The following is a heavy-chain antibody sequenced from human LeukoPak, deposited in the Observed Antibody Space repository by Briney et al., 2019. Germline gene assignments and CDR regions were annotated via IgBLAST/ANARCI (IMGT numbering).Heavy chain of an antibody. D-gene: IGHD1-26*01. CDR2: IDKKDKGYATAT. J-gene: IGHJ5*02. CDR3: TRDSGTYNWFDP. V-gene: IGHV3-73*01. Sequence: PSGGSLKLSCAASGFTFRGSAIHRVRQSSGKGLEWVGQIDKKDKGYATATAYAASVKGRFTISRDDSINTAYLQMKSLKTEDTALYYCTRDSGTYNWFDPWGQGTLVTVSS. CDR1: GFTFRGSA.